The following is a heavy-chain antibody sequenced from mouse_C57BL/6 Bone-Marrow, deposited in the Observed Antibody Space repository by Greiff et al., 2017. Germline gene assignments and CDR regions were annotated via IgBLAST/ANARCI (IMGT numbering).Heavy chain of an antibody. Sequence: EVQLQQSGAELVKPGASVKLSCTASGFNIKDYYIHWVKQRTEKGLEWIGRIDPEDGDTKYAPKFQDKATITADTSSNTAYLQLSSLTSAAAAVDYCTSSLNNYGTNYCGRGTALTVSA. CDR3: TSSLNNYGTNY. V-gene: IGHV14-2*01. J-gene: IGHJ2*01. CDR1: GFNIKDYY. CDR2: IDPEDGDT. D-gene: IGHD1-1*01.